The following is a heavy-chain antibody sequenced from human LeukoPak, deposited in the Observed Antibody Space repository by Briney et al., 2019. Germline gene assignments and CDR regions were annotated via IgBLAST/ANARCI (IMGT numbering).Heavy chain of an antibody. CDR1: GFTFTSYA. CDR3: AKGDWNDNYFDY. Sequence: GGSLRLSCAASGFTFTSYAMSWVRQAPRKGLEWVSAISGSGGSTYYADSMKGRFTISRDNSKNTLYLQMNSLRADDTAVYYCAKGDWNDNYFDYWGQGTLVIVSS. D-gene: IGHD1-1*01. CDR2: ISGSGGST. J-gene: IGHJ4*02. V-gene: IGHV3-23*01.